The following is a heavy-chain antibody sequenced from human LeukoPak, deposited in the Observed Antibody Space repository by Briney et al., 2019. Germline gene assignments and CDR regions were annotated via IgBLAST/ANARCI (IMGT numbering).Heavy chain of an antibody. J-gene: IGHJ6*03. D-gene: IGHD2-15*01. CDR2: IYSSGST. Sequence: SETLSLTCTVSGGSISGYYWSWLRQPPGKGLEWIAYIYSSGSTYYNPSLKSRVTISVDTSKNQFSLKLSSVTAADTAVYYCARVPYCSGGSCYHYYYYYYMDVWGKGTTVTVSS. CDR3: ARVPYCSGGSCYHYYYYYYMDV. V-gene: IGHV4-59*12. CDR1: GGSISGYY.